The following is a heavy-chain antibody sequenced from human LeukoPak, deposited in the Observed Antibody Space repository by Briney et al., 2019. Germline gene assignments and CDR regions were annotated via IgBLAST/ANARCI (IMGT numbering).Heavy chain of an antibody. J-gene: IGHJ4*02. V-gene: IGHV3-53*01. CDR3: ARSIPYGTTWYGRSDY. CDR2: LHSGGVT. Sequence: GGSLRLSCAASGFTVSSNYMNWVRQTPGKGLEWVSVLHSGGVTYYADSVKGRFTISRDNSKNTLYLQMNSLRAEDTAIYYCARSIPYGTTWYGRSDYWGQGTLVTVSS. D-gene: IGHD6-13*01. CDR1: GFTVSSNY.